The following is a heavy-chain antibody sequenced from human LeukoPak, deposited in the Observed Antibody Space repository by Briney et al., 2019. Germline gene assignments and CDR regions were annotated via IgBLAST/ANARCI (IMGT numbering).Heavy chain of an antibody. CDR3: ARVEANYYDSSDLFDY. Sequence: GGSLRLSCAASGFTFSSYSMNWVRQAPGKGLEWVSSISSSSSYIYYTDSVKGRFTISRDNSKNTVSLQMNSLRAEDTAVYYCARVEANYYDSSDLFDYWGQGTLVTVSS. V-gene: IGHV3-21*01. J-gene: IGHJ4*02. CDR1: GFTFSSYS. D-gene: IGHD3-22*01. CDR2: ISSSSSYI.